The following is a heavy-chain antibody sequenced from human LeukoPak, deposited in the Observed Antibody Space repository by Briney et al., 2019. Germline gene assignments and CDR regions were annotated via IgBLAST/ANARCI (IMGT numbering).Heavy chain of an antibody. J-gene: IGHJ4*02. Sequence: SETLSLTCTVSGGSISSYYWSWIRQPAGKGLEWIGRIYTSGSTNYNPSLKSRVTISVDTSKNQFSLKPTSVTAADTAVYYCARAIAARRRVGWDYFDYWGQGTLVTVSS. CDR2: IYTSGST. D-gene: IGHD6-6*01. CDR3: ARAIAARRRVGWDYFDY. CDR1: GGSISSYY. V-gene: IGHV4-4*07.